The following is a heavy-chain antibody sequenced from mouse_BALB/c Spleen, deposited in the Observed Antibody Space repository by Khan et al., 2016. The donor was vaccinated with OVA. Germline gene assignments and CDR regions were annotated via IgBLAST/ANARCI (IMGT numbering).Heavy chain of an antibody. D-gene: IGHD2-2*01. J-gene: IGHJ3*01. Sequence: EVQLQESGPSFVKPSQTLSLTCSVTGDSITSVYWNWIRKSPGNKLEYMGYIIYTGYTYYNPYLESRISITRHTPKNQHYLQSNSETDEDTAKCYCAGSTYGYAFVYWGQGTLVTVSA. CDR3: AGSTYGYAFVY. CDR1: GDSITSVY. V-gene: IGHV3-8*02. CDR2: IIYTGYT.